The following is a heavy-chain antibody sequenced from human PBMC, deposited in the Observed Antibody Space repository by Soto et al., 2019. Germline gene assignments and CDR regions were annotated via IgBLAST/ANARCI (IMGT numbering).Heavy chain of an antibody. CDR3: ARDSDDAFDI. CDR1: GFTFSSYG. Sequence: QVQLVESGGGVVQPGRSLRLSCAASGFTFSSYGMHWVRQAPGKGLEWVAVIWYDGSNKYYADSVKGRFTISRDNSKNTRYLQMNSLRAEDTAVYYCARDSDDAFDIWGQGTMVTVSS. V-gene: IGHV3-33*01. J-gene: IGHJ3*02. CDR2: IWYDGSNK.